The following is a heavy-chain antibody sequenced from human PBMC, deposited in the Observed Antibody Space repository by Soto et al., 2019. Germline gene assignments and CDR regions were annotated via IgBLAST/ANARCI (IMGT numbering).Heavy chain of an antibody. Sequence: ASVKVSCKASGYTFTSYAMHWVRQAPGQRLEWMGWINAGNGNTKYSQKFQGRVTITRDTSASTAYMELSSLRSEDTAVYYCARGSFYDSSGYYLTDWLDPWGKGTLVTVSS. V-gene: IGHV1-3*01. J-gene: IGHJ5*02. CDR3: ARGSFYDSSGYYLTDWLDP. D-gene: IGHD3-22*01. CDR2: INAGNGNT. CDR1: GYTFTSYA.